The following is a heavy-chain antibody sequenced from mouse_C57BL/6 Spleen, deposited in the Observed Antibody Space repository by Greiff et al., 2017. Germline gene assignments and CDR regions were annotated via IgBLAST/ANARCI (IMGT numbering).Heavy chain of an antibody. CDR3: TRDGPWDFAY. Sequence: EVQRVESGEGLVKPGGSLKLSCAASRFTFSSYAMSWVRQTPEKRLEWVAYISSGGDYIYYADTVKGRFTISRDNARNTLYLQMSSLKSEDTAMYYCTRDGPWDFAYWGQGTLVTVSA. CDR2: ISSGGDYI. J-gene: IGHJ3*01. D-gene: IGHD4-1*01. CDR1: RFTFSSYA. V-gene: IGHV5-9-1*02.